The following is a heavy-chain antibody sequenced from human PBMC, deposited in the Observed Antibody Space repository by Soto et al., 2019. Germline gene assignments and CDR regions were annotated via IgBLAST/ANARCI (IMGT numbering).Heavy chain of an antibody. Sequence: GGSLRLSCAASGFTFSSYAMHWVRQAPGKGLEWVAVISYDGSNKYYADSVKGRFTTSRDNSKNTLYLQMNSLRAEDTAVYYCANRLYYYDSSGYYYAYFQHWGQGTLVTVSS. D-gene: IGHD3-22*01. J-gene: IGHJ1*01. CDR3: ANRLYYYDSSGYYYAYFQH. CDR1: GFTFSSYA. CDR2: ISYDGSNK. V-gene: IGHV3-30-3*01.